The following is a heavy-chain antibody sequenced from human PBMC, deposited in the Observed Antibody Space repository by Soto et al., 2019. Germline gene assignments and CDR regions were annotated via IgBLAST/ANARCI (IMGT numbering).Heavy chain of an antibody. CDR2: ISLQYDSV. CDR3: ATWRSYSGSYCFDY. CDR1: GGTSHTYT. D-gene: IGHD1-26*01. J-gene: IGHJ4*02. Sequence: QVQLVQSGAEVKKPGPSEKVSCEAFGGTSHTYTIKWVRQAPGQGLEWIGQISLQYDSVNYAQSFQGRVTISADKSTNTAGMELSSLRSEDTALYYCATWRSYSGSYCFDYWCQGTLVSVSS. V-gene: IGHV1-69*06.